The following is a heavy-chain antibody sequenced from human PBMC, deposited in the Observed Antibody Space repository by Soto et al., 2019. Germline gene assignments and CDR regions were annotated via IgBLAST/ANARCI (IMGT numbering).Heavy chain of an antibody. D-gene: IGHD3-22*01. CDR3: ARVRSYYYDSSILSFLVDSAAFDI. J-gene: IGHJ3*02. Sequence: PGGSLRLSCAASGFTFSSYWMHWVRQAPGKGLVWVSRINSDGSSTSYADSVKGRFTISRDNAKNTLYLQMNSLRAEDTAVYYCARVRSYYYDSSILSFLVDSAAFDIWGQGTMVTVSS. CDR2: INSDGSST. V-gene: IGHV3-74*01. CDR1: GFTFSSYW.